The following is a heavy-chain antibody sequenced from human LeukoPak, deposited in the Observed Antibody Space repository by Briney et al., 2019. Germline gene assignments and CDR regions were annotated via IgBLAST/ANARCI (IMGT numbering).Heavy chain of an antibody. CDR3: ARTRPPMPFWSGYYNHWFDP. Sequence: SSETLSLTCTVSGGSISSGDYYWSWIRQPPGKGLEWIGEINHSGSTNYNPSLKSRVTVSVDTSKNQFSLKLSSVTAADTAVYYCARTRPPMPFWSGYYNHWFDPWGQGTLVTVSS. V-gene: IGHV4-39*07. D-gene: IGHD3-3*01. CDR1: GGSISSGDYY. CDR2: INHSGST. J-gene: IGHJ5*02.